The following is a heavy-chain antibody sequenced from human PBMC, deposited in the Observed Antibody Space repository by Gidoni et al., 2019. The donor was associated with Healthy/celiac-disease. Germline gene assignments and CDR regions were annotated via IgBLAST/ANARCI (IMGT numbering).Heavy chain of an antibody. Sequence: EVQLVESGGGLVQPGGSLRLSCAASGFTFSSYWMSWVRQAPGKGLEWVANIKQDGSEKYYVDSVKGRFTISRDNAKNSLYLQMNSLRAEDTAVYYCARVYSSSWYLAFDIWGQGTMVTVSS. CDR1: GFTFSSYW. J-gene: IGHJ3*02. CDR3: ARVYSSSWYLAFDI. V-gene: IGHV3-7*01. D-gene: IGHD6-13*01. CDR2: IKQDGSEK.